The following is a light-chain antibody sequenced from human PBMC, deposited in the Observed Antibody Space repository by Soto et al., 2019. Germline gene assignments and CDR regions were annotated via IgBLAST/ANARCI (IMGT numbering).Light chain of an antibody. CDR3: QSYDSSLSAYV. CDR1: SSDIGAGYD. V-gene: IGLV1-40*01. CDR2: GNS. Sequence: QSVLTQPPSVSGAPGQRVTISCTGSSSDIGAGYDVHWYQQLPGTAPKLLIYGNSDRPSGVPDRFSGSKSGTSASLAITGLQAEDEADYYCQSYDSSLSAYVFATGTKVNVL. J-gene: IGLJ1*01.